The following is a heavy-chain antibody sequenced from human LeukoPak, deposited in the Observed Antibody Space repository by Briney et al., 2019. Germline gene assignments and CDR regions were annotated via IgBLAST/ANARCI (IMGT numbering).Heavy chain of an antibody. Sequence: YADSVKGRFTISRDNAKNSLFLQMDSLGPEDTAVYFCARDPYSGNYGAYYYYYIDVWGKGTTVTISS. V-gene: IGHV3-21*01. J-gene: IGHJ6*03. CDR3: ARDPYSGNYGAYYYYYIDV. D-gene: IGHD5-12*01.